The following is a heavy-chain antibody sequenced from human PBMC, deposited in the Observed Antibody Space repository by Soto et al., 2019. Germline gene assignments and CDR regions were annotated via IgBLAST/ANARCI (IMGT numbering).Heavy chain of an antibody. CDR2: IIPIFGTA. J-gene: IGHJ4*02. V-gene: IGHV1-69*01. D-gene: IGHD1-26*01. CDR3: ARDGGRDSGGVDY. CDR1: GGTFSSYS. Sequence: QVQLVQSGAEVKKPGSSVKVSCKASGGTFSSYSINWVRQAPGQGLEWMGEIIPIFGTANYAQKFQGRGTITADEYTITAYMELSSVRSEETAVYYCARDGGRDSGGVDYWGQGTLVTVSS.